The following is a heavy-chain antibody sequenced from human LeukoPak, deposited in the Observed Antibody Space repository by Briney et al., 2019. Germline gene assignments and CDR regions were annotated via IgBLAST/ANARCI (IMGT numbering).Heavy chain of an antibody. D-gene: IGHD3-3*01. J-gene: IGHJ3*02. CDR3: AKAYYDFWSGYIDAFDI. CDR2: ISGSGGST. V-gene: IGHV3-23*01. CDR1: GFTFSSYA. Sequence: PGGSLRLSCAASGFTFSSYAMSWVRQAPGKGLEWVSAISGSGGSTYYADSVKGRFTISRDSSKNTLYLQMNSLRPEDTAVYYCAKAYYDFWSGYIDAFDIWGQGTMVTVSS.